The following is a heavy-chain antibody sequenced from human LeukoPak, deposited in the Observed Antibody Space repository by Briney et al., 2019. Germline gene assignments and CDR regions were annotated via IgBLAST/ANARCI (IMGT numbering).Heavy chain of an antibody. CDR1: GYSFSTYW. J-gene: IGHJ6*03. V-gene: IGHV5-51*01. D-gene: IGHD6-19*01. CDR3: ARSPGIAVAGALYYSYYYYMDI. Sequence: GESLKISCEAAGYSFSTYWIAWVRQMPGKGLEWMGSIYPGDADTRYSPSFQGRVTISADKSISTAYLQWSHLNASDTAMYYCARSPGIAVAGALYYSYYYYMDIWGKGTTVTVSS. CDR2: IYPGDADT.